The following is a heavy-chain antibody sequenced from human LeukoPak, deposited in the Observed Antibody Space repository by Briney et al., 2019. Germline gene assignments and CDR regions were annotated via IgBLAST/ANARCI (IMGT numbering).Heavy chain of an antibody. D-gene: IGHD2-2*01. V-gene: IGHV4-59*01. CDR3: ARGINQRRYCSSTSCYNWFDP. J-gene: IGHJ5*02. CDR2: IYYSGST. CDR1: GGSISSYY. Sequence: SETLSLTCTVSGGSISSYYWSWIRQPPGKGLEWIVYIYYSGSTNYNPSLKSRVTISVDTSKNQFSLKLSSVTAADTAVYYCARGINQRRYCSSTSCYNWFDPWGQGTLVTVSS.